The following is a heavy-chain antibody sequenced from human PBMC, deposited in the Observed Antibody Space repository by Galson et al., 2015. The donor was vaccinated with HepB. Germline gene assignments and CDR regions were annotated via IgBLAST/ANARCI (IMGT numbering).Heavy chain of an antibody. CDR1: GFIFSDYS. J-gene: IGHJ4*02. V-gene: IGHV3-21*01. Sequence: SLRLSCATSGFIFSDYSINWVRQAPGKGLEWVSSISRSSSHIYYADSVKGRFTISRYNAKNSVYLQLSSLRGEDTAVYYCAGLGPYCGGDCYLDGDYWGQGTLVTVSS. D-gene: IGHD2-21*02. CDR3: AGLGPYCGGDCYLDGDY. CDR2: ISRSSSHI.